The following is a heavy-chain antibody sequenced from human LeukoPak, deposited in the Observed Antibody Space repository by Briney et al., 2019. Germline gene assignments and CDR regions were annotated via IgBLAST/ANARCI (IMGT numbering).Heavy chain of an antibody. J-gene: IGHJ4*02. CDR2: IYYTGST. CDR3: ARVGFGNTPHPIDY. D-gene: IGHD4-23*01. V-gene: IGHV4-59*01. CDR1: GGSISSYY. Sequence: SETLSLTCTVSGGSISSYYWSWIRQPPGKGLEWIGYIYYTGSTSYNPSLKSRVTISVDTSKNQFSLKLRSVTAADTAVYYCARVGFGNTPHPIDYWGQGTLVTVSS.